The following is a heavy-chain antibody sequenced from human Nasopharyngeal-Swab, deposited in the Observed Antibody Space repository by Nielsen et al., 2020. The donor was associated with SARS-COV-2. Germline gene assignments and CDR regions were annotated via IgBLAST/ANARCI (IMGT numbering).Heavy chain of an antibody. CDR3: ARGLEWLDY. V-gene: IGHV4-4*07. D-gene: IGHD3-3*01. CDR2: IYTSGGT. J-gene: IGHJ4*02. Sequence: WIRQPPGKGLEWIGRIYTSGGTNYNPSLKSRVTMSVGMSKNQFSLKLSSVTAADTTVYYCARGLEWLDYWGQGTLVTVSS.